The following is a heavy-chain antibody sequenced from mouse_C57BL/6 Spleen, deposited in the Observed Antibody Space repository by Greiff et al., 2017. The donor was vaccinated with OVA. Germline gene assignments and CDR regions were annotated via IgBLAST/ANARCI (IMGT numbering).Heavy chain of an antibody. CDR3: AKSDGSGYFDV. CDR2: IWRGGST. V-gene: IGHV2-5*01. D-gene: IGHD1-1*01. CDR1: GFSLTSYG. J-gene: IGHJ1*03. Sequence: VKLMESGPGLVKPSQSLSMTCTASGFSLTSYGVHWVRQSPGKGLEWLGVIWRGGSTEHNAAFMSSQSIPKDNTTSHVFDKMNRLQADNTAIYYTAKSDGSGYFDVWGTGTTVTVSS.